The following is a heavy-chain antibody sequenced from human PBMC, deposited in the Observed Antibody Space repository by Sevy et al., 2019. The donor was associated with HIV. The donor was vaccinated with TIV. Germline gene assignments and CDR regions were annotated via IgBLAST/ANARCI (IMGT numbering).Heavy chain of an antibody. CDR2: ISGISNYI. Sequence: GGSLRLSCAASGFTFSSYSLNWVRQAPGKGLEWVSFISGISNYIYYADSVKGRFSISRDNAKDSVYLQMNSLRAEDTAIYYCARGAQTYDAFDVWGQGTMVTVSS. J-gene: IGHJ3*01. CDR3: ARGAQTYDAFDV. CDR1: GFTFSSYS. V-gene: IGHV3-21*01.